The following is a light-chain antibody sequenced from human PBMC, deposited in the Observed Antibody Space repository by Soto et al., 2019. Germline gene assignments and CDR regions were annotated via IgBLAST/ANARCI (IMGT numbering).Light chain of an antibody. Sequence: EIVVTQSPGALSFSAGEICSLCSRASQSFTSTSLAWYQQKRGQAPRLLIYDTSSRATGIPDRFSGTGSATDFTLTISRLEPEDFAVYYCQQYGSSSWTFGQGTKVDIK. CDR3: QQYGSSSWT. J-gene: IGKJ1*01. CDR1: QSFTSTS. V-gene: IGKV3-20*01. CDR2: DTS.